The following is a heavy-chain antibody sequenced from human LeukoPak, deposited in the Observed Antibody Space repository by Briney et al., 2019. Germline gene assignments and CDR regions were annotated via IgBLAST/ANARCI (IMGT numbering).Heavy chain of an antibody. V-gene: IGHV3-23*01. Sequence: GGSLRLSCAASGFTFTSYAMSWVRQAPGEGLEWVSAISGSGGSTYYADSVKGRFTISRDNSKNTLYLQMNSLRAEDTAVYYCAKRSVAGTGYYFDCWGQGTLVTVSS. CDR3: AKRSVAGTGYYFDC. D-gene: IGHD6-19*01. CDR2: ISGSGGST. CDR1: GFTFTSYA. J-gene: IGHJ4*02.